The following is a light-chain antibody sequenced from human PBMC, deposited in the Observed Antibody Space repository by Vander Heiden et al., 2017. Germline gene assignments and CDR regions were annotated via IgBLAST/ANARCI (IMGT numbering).Light chain of an antibody. CDR1: QSISSY. Sequence: DIQMTQSPSSLSASVGDRVTITCRASQSISSYLNWYQQKPGKAPKLLIYAASSLQSGVPSRFSGSGSGTEFTLTISSMKPEDFATYYCQQSYSNPWTFGQGTKVEIK. V-gene: IGKV1-39*01. CDR2: AAS. J-gene: IGKJ1*01. CDR3: QQSYSNPWT.